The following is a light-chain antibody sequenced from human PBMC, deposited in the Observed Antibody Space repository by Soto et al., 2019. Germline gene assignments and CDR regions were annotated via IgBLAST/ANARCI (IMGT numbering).Light chain of an antibody. V-gene: IGKV4-1*01. CDR3: HQFNTSPQT. J-gene: IGKJ1*01. Sequence: DIVLTQSPDSLALSLGERATISCKSSQSILDRSNSKNYLAWYQQKQGQPPKMLIYLASTRESGVHDRFSGSGSGTDFTLTISGLQSEDVAVYYCHQFNTSPQTFGQGNTVEIK. CDR1: QSILDRSNSKNY. CDR2: LAS.